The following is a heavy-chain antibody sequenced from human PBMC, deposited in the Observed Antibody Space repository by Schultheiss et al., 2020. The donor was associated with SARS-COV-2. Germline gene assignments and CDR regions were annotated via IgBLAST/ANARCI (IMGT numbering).Heavy chain of an antibody. CDR1: GFTFSNAW. V-gene: IGHV3-23*01. Sequence: GGSLRLSCAASGFTFSNAWMSWVRQAPGKGLEWVSAISGSGGSTYYADSVKGRFTISRDNSKNTLYLQMNSLRAEDTAVYYCARQDQGDAFDIWGQGTMVTVSS. J-gene: IGHJ3*02. CDR2: ISGSGGST. CDR3: ARQDQGDAFDI. D-gene: IGHD2-2*01.